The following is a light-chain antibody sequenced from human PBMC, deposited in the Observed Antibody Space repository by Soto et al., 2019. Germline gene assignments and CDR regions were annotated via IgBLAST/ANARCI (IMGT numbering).Light chain of an antibody. CDR2: AAS. CDR3: QQLNNYPLT. Sequence: DIQLTQSPSFLSASLGDRVTITCRASQGIGSYLAWYQQKPGKAPRLLIYAASTLQSGVPSRFSGSGSDTEFTLTISSLQPEDFATYYCQQLNNYPLTFGGWTKVEIK. J-gene: IGKJ4*01. CDR1: QGIGSY. V-gene: IGKV1-9*01.